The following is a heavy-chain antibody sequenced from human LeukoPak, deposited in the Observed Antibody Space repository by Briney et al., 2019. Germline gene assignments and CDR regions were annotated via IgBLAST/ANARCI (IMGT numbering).Heavy chain of an antibody. CDR2: ISYDGSNK. CDR3: ASVGVAGGVYFDY. CDR1: GLTSSSYD. J-gene: IGHJ4*02. Sequence: PGGALRLSCAASGLTSSSYDMHWVRQQTRKELEGRAVISYDGSNKYYADSVKGRFTISRDNSKNTLYLQMNSLRAEDTAVYYCASVGVAGGVYFDYWGQGTLVTVSS. D-gene: IGHD6-19*01. V-gene: IGHV3-30*03.